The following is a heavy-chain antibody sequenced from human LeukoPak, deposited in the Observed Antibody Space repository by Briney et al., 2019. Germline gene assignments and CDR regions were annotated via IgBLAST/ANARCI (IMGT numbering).Heavy chain of an antibody. Sequence: PSETLSLTCTVSGGSISSYYWSWIRQPPGKGLEWIGYIYHSGSTYYNPSLKSRVTISVDRSKNQFSLKLSSVTAADTAVYYCASFYEAAFDIWGQGTMVTVSS. D-gene: IGHD5/OR15-5a*01. J-gene: IGHJ3*02. CDR2: IYHSGST. CDR3: ASFYEAAFDI. CDR1: GGSISSYY. V-gene: IGHV4-59*12.